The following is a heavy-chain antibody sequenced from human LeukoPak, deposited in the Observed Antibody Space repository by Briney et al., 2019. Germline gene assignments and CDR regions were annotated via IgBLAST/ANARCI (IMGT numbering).Heavy chain of an antibody. CDR1: GFAFSSYA. Sequence: QPGGSLRLSCAASGFAFSSYAMSWVRQAPGKGLEWVSAISGSGGSTYYADSVKGRFTISRDNSKNTLYLQMNSLRAEDTAVYYCASLLAGPNAFDIWGQGTMVTVSS. D-gene: IGHD6-13*01. V-gene: IGHV3-23*01. CDR2: ISGSGGST. CDR3: ASLLAGPNAFDI. J-gene: IGHJ3*02.